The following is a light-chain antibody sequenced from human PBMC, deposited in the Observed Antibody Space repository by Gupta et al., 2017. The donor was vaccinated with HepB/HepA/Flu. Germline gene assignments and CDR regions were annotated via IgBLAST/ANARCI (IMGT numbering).Light chain of an antibody. J-gene: IGLJ2*01. Sequence: QSALPQPASVSVSPGQSITISCTGTSSDVGGYTYVSWYQQHPGRAPKLIISDVSNRPSGVSNRFSGSKSDNTASLTIXGXRSEDEXDYYCSSYTTSSTIVIFGGGTKLTV. CDR1: SSDVGGYTY. CDR3: SSYTTSSTIVI. CDR2: DVS. V-gene: IGLV2-14*03.